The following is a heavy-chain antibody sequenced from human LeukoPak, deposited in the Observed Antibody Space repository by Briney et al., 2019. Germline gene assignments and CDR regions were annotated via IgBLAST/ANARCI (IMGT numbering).Heavy chain of an antibody. V-gene: IGHV3-30*02. D-gene: IGHD6-13*01. CDR2: IRCDGSNK. Sequence: GGSLRLSCAASGFTFSSYGMHWVRQAPGKGLEWVAFIRCDGSNKYYADSVKGRFTISRDNSKNTLYLQMNSLRAEDTAVYYCAKDRGYSTTWTLFAYWGQGTLVTVSS. CDR1: GFTFSSYG. J-gene: IGHJ4*02. CDR3: AKDRGYSTTWTLFAY.